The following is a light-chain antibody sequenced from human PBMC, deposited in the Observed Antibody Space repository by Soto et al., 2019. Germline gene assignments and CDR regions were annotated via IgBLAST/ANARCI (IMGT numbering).Light chain of an antibody. CDR3: QQRSSWPFT. Sequence: EIVLTQSPGTLSLSPGERATLSCRASQSVSRTYLAWYQQKPGQAPRLLIYGASSRATGIPDRFSGSGSGTDFTLTISRLEPEDFAVYYCQQRSSWPFTFGPGTKVDIK. CDR2: GAS. CDR1: QSVSRTY. V-gene: IGKV3D-20*02. J-gene: IGKJ3*01.